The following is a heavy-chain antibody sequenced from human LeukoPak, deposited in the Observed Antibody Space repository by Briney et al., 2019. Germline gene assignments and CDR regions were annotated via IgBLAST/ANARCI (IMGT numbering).Heavy chain of an antibody. CDR3: ARELGYNWNYVNEDY. J-gene: IGHJ4*02. D-gene: IGHD1-7*01. Sequence: ASVKLSCKASGYTFTSYYMHWVRQAPGQGLEWMGIINPSGGSTSYAQKFQGRVTMTRDTSTSTVYMELSSLRSEDTAVYYCARELGYNWNYVNEDYWGQGTLVTASS. CDR2: INPSGGST. CDR1: GYTFTSYY. V-gene: IGHV1-46*01.